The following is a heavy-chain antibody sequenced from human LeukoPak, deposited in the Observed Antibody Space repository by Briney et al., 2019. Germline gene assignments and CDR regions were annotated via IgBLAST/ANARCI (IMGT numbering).Heavy chain of an antibody. CDR2: IYYSGST. D-gene: IGHD5-12*01. CDR1: GGSISSSSYY. Sequence: SETLSLTCTVSGGSISSSSYYWGWIRQPPGKGLEWIGSIYYSGSTYYNPSLKSRVTISVDTSKNQFSLKLSSVTAADTAVYYCARQKWLRLGNLYCYYYYMDVWGKGTTVTISS. J-gene: IGHJ6*03. V-gene: IGHV4-39*01. CDR3: ARQKWLRLGNLYCYYYYMDV.